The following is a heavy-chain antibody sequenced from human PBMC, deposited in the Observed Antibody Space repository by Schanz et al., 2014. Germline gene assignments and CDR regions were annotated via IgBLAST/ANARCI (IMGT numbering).Heavy chain of an antibody. V-gene: IGHV3-30*19. J-gene: IGHJ6*02. Sequence: QVQLVESGGGVVQFGRSLRLSCVASGFTFSSYGVHWVRQAPGKGLEWVALISNDGSIKYYADSVEGRFTISRDNSRNTLYLQMNSLRTEDTAVYYCARDSGPYYDKSMDVWGQGTTVAVSS. CDR3: ARDSGPYYDKSMDV. D-gene: IGHD3-9*01. CDR2: ISNDGSIK. CDR1: GFTFSSYG.